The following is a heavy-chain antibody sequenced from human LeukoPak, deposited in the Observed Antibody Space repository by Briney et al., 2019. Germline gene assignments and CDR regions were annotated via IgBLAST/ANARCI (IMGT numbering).Heavy chain of an antibody. V-gene: IGHV3-53*01. CDR1: GFTVSSNY. D-gene: IGHD5-18*01. CDR2: IYSGGST. CDR3: AREVDTAYDAFDI. J-gene: IGHJ3*02. Sequence: GGSLRLSCAASGFTVSSNYMSWVRQAPGKGLEWVSVIYSGGSTYYADSVKGRFTISRDNSKNTLYLQMNSLRAEDTAVYYCAREVDTAYDAFDIWGQGTMVTGSS.